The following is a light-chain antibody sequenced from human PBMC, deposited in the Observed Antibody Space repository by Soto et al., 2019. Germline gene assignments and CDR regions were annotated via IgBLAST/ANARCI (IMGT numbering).Light chain of an antibody. CDR3: QQSDSMPWT. CDR2: AAS. J-gene: IGKJ1*01. CDR1: QSISGY. Sequence: DIQMTQSPSSLSASLWYRVTSTCRASQSISGYLNWYQKKSGQAPRLLMYAASSLQSGVPSRFSGSGSGTDFTLTISSLQPEDSATYYCQQSDSMPWTLGQGTKVDIK. V-gene: IGKV1-39*01.